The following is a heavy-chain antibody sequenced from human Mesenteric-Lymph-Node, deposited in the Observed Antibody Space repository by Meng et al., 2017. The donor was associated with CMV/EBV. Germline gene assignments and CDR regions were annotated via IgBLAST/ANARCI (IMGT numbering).Heavy chain of an antibody. CDR1: GFTLSHYY. Sequence: GESLKISCAASGFTLSHYYISWIRQAPGKGLEWVSCISSGNTIYYADSVKGRFTISRDNAKNSLYLQMNSLRAEDTAVYYCARVDSAVVPAAPDYWGQGTLVTVSS. CDR2: ISSGNTI. V-gene: IGHV3-69-1*02. J-gene: IGHJ4*02. D-gene: IGHD2-2*01. CDR3: ARVDSAVVPAAPDY.